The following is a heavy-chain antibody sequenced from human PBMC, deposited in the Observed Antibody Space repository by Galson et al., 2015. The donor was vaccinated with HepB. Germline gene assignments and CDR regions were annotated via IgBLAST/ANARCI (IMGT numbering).Heavy chain of an antibody. D-gene: IGHD3-22*01. Sequence: SVKVSCKASGYTFTSYGISWVRQAPGQGLEWMGWISAYNGNTNYAQKLQGRVTMTTDTSTSTAYMELRSLRSDDTAVYYCARRGIPYYYDSSRIFWAFDYWGQGTLVTVSS. CDR3: ARRGIPYYYDSSRIFWAFDY. V-gene: IGHV1-18*04. CDR2: ISAYNGNT. CDR1: GYTFTSYG. J-gene: IGHJ4*02.